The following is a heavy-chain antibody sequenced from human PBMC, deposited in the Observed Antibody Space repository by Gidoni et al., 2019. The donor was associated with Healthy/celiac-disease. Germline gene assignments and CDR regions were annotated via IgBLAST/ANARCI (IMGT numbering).Heavy chain of an antibody. J-gene: IGHJ4*02. D-gene: IGHD6-13*01. Sequence: QLQLQESGPGLVKSSETLSPTCTVSGGSISSSSYYWGWIRQPPGKGLEWIGSIYYSGSTYYNPSLKSRVTISVDTSKNQFSLKLSSVTAADTAVYYCARLDSSSWYPSFDYWGQGTLVTVSS. CDR2: IYYSGST. CDR1: GGSISSSSYY. V-gene: IGHV4-39*01. CDR3: ARLDSSSWYPSFDY.